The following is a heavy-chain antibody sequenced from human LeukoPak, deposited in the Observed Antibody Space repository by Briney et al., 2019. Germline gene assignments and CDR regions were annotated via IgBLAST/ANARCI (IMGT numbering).Heavy chain of an antibody. V-gene: IGHV4-30-2*01. CDR1: GGSISSGGYY. Sequence: PQTLSLTCTVSGGSISSGGYYWSWIRQPPGKGLEWIGYIYHSGSTYYNPSLKSRVTISVDRSKNQFSLKLSSVTAADTAVYYCARDRTGDLPDYWGQGTLVTVSS. CDR2: IYHSGST. D-gene: IGHD7-27*01. J-gene: IGHJ4*02. CDR3: ARDRTGDLPDY.